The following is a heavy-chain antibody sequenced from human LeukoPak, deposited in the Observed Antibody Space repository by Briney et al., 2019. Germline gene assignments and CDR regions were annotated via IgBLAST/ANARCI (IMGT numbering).Heavy chain of an antibody. Sequence: ASVKVSCKASGYSFTSNYIHWVRQAPGQGLEWMGMIYPRDGSTSYAQKFQGKVTVTRDTSTSTVHMELSGLRSEDTAVYYCARDQEAFDYWGQGTLVTVSS. V-gene: IGHV1-46*01. CDR3: ARDQEAFDY. CDR2: IYPRDGST. CDR1: GYSFTSNY. J-gene: IGHJ4*02.